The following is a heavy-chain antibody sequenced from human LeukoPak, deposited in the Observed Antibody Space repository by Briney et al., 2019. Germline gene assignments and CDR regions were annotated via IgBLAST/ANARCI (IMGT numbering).Heavy chain of an antibody. V-gene: IGHV4-39*07. Sequence: SETLSLTCTVSGGSISSTSYYWGWIRQPPGKGLEWIGSIYYSGSTYYNPSLKSRVTISVDTSKNQFSLKLSSVTAADTAVYYCARDRGETDAFDIWGQGTMVTVSS. CDR1: GGSISSTSYY. J-gene: IGHJ3*02. CDR3: ARDRGETDAFDI. CDR2: IYYSGST.